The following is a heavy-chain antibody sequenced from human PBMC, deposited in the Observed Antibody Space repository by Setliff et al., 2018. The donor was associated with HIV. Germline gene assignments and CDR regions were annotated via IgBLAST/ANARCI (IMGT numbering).Heavy chain of an antibody. Sequence: SETLSLTCGVSGYSINSGYFWGWIRQPPGKGLEWIGSIYHSGSTYYNPSLKRRVTISIDTSKNEFSLKLSSVTAADTAVYYCAGHDHIVVVTAIPFDLWGRGTLVTVSS. J-gene: IGHJ2*01. V-gene: IGHV4-38-2*01. CDR2: IYHSGST. D-gene: IGHD2-21*02. CDR1: GYSINSGYF. CDR3: AGHDHIVVVTAIPFDL.